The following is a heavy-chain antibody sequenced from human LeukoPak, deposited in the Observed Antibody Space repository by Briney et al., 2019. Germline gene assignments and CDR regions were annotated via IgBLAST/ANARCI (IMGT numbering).Heavy chain of an antibody. V-gene: IGHV3-23*01. CDR3: AKDTRYYYHKYAFDI. D-gene: IGHD3-22*01. Sequence: QPGGSLRLSCAASGFTFSSYAMSWVRLAPGKGLEWVSAISSSGGSTYYADSMKGRFTISKDNSKNTLYLQMNSLGAEDTAVYYCAKDTRYYYHKYAFDIWGKGTMVTVSS. CDR1: GFTFSSYA. J-gene: IGHJ3*02. CDR2: ISSSGGST.